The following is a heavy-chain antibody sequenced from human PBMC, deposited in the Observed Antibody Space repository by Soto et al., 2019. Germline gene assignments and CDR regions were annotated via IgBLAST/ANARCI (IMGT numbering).Heavy chain of an antibody. J-gene: IGHJ4*02. Sequence: PGGSLRLSCAASGFTFSSYWMHWVRQAPGKGLVWVSRINSDGSSTTYADSVKGRFTISRDNAKNTLYLQMNSLRAEDTAVYYCAREWDTAMAAFDYWGQGTLVTVSS. CDR1: GFTFSSYW. CDR2: INSDGSST. V-gene: IGHV3-74*01. CDR3: AREWDTAMAAFDY. D-gene: IGHD5-18*01.